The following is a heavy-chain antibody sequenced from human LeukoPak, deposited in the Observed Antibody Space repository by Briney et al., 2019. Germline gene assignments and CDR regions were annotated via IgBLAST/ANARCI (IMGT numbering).Heavy chain of an antibody. CDR2: ISRSSSTI. Sequence: GGSLRLSCAASGFTFSSYEMHWVRQALGKGLEWVSYISRSSSTIYYADSVKGRFTISRDNSKNTLYLQMNSLRAEDTAVYYCAEGTPLRYFDWSPSWFDPWGQGTLVTVSS. CDR1: GFTFSSYE. V-gene: IGHV3-48*03. D-gene: IGHD3-9*01. J-gene: IGHJ5*02. CDR3: AEGTPLRYFDWSPSWFDP.